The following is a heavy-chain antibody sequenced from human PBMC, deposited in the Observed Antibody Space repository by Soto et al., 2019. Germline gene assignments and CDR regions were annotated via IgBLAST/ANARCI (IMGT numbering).Heavy chain of an antibody. CDR3: AREYSYGYADY. V-gene: IGHV3-30-3*01. D-gene: IGHD5-18*01. J-gene: IGHJ4*02. CDR1: GFTFSSYA. CDR2: ISYDGSNK. Sequence: GGSLRLSCAASGFTFSSYAMQWVRQAPGKGLEWVAVISYDGSNKYYADSVKGRFTISRDNSKNTLYLQMNSLRAEDTAVYYCAREYSYGYADYWGQGTLVTVSS.